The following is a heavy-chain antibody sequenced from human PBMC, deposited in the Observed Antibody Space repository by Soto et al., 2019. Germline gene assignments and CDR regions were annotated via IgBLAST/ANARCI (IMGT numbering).Heavy chain of an antibody. V-gene: IGHV3-30*18. CDR2: ISYDGSNK. J-gene: IGHJ4*02. D-gene: IGHD3-10*01. CDR1: GFTFSSYG. Sequence: GGSLRLSCAASGFTFSSYGMHWVRQAPGKGLEWVAVISYDGSNKYYADSVKGRFTISRDNSKNTLYLQMNSLRAEDTAVYYCAKDNAVDRGDAPDYWGQGTLVTVYS. CDR3: AKDNAVDRGDAPDY.